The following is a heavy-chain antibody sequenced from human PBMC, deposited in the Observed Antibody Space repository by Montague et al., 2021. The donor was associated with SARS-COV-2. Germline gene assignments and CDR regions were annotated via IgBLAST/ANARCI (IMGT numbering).Heavy chain of an antibody. CDR2: IWYDGSNK. Sequence: SLRLSFAASGFTFSSYGMHWVRQAPGKGLEWVAVIWYDGSNKYYADSVKGRFTISRDNSKNTLYLQMNSLRAEDTAVYYCAKDRAWFGELSSPSYWGQGTLVTGSS. CDR3: AKDRAWFGELSSPSY. CDR1: GFTFSSYG. V-gene: IGHV3-33*06. J-gene: IGHJ4*02. D-gene: IGHD3-10*01.